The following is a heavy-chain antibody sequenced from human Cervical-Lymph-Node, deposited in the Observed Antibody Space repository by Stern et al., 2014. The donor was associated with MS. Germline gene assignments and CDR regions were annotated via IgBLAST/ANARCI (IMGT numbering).Heavy chain of an antibody. J-gene: IGHJ5*02. CDR1: GSSLNASGMC. D-gene: IGHD2-21*02. Sequence: QVTLMESGPAVVNPTQTLTLTCTLSGSSLNASGMCVSWIRQPPGKALEWLALINWDDEKYYSTSLKTRLAISRDTSKNQVVLTMTNMDPVDTATYYCARILCEVSATSWFDPWGQGTLVTVSS. CDR2: INWDDEK. CDR3: ARILCEVSATSWFDP. V-gene: IGHV2-70*01.